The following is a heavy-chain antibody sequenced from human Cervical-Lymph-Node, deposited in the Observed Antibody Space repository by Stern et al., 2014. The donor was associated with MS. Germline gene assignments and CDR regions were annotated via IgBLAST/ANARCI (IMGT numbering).Heavy chain of an antibody. CDR1: GGTFNTFA. Sequence: AQLVESGAEVKKPGSSVKVSCQTSGGTFNTFAIGWVRPDPGQGLVWMGGITPLFDATNYAQKFQGRLTIPADESTRTVYMELSSLRFDDTAMYYCARGDSEAPIYYFDYWGQGTLVTVSS. D-gene: IGHD2-21*01. CDR3: ARGDSEAPIYYFDY. CDR2: ITPLFDAT. V-gene: IGHV1-69*01. J-gene: IGHJ4*02.